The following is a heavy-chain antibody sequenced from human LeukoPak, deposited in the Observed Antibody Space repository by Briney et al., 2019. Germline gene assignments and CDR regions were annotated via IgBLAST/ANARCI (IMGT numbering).Heavy chain of an antibody. CDR3: ARRPIAAAIGN. V-gene: IGHV4-61*02. CDR1: GGSISSGSYY. J-gene: IGHJ4*02. Sequence: PSQTLSLTCTVSGGSISSGSYYWSWIRQPAGKGLEWIGRIYTSGSTNYNPSLKSRVTISVDTSKNQFSLKLSSVTAADTAVYYCARRPIAAAIGNWGQGTLVTVSS. D-gene: IGHD6-13*01. CDR2: IYTSGST.